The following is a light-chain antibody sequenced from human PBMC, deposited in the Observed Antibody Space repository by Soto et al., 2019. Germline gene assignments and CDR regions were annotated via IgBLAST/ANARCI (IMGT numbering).Light chain of an antibody. V-gene: IGLV2-14*01. CDR1: NSDIGAYDF. Sequence: QSALTQPASVSGSPGQSITLSYTGTNSDIGAYDFVSWFQQHPGKAPKLIIYEVFNRPSGVSNRFSGSKSGNTASLTISGLQPEDEADYYCNSYTITSTLVFGGGTKLTVL. CDR2: EVF. J-gene: IGLJ2*01. CDR3: NSYTITSTLV.